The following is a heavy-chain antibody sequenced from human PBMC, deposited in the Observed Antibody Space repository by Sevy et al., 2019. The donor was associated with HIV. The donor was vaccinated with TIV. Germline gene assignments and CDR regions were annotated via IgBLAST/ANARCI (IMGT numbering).Heavy chain of an antibody. CDR2: ISYDEAHK. CDR1: GFTFRTSG. Sequence: GGSLRLSCVTSGFTFRTSGMHWVRQSPGKGLEWVAIISYDEAHKNYADSMSGRFSISNDNSKNKLYLQMSSLKTEDTAVYYCAKDYSAGITFVRGAYRARGDYFDYWGQGTQVTVSS. CDR3: AKDYSAGITFVRGAYRARGDYFDY. D-gene: IGHD3-10*01. J-gene: IGHJ4*02. V-gene: IGHV3-30*18.